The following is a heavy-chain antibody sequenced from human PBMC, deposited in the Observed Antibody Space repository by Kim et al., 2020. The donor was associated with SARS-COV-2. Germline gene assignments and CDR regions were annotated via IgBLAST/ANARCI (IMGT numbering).Heavy chain of an antibody. CDR3: TTDAHQLLISYYYGMDV. CDR1: GFTFSNAW. V-gene: IGHV3-15*01. CDR2: IKSKTDGGTT. J-gene: IGHJ6*02. D-gene: IGHD2-2*01. Sequence: GGSLRLSCAASGFTFSNAWMSWVRQAPGKGLEWVGRIKSKTDGGTTDYAAPVKGRFTISRDDSKNTLYLQMNSLKTEDTAVYYCTTDAHQLLISYYYGMDVWGQGTTVTVSS.